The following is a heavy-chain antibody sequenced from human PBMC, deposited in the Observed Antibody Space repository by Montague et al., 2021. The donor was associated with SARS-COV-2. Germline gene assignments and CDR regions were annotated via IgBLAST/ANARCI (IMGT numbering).Heavy chain of an antibody. CDR1: GGSISSSSYY. V-gene: IGHV4-39*01. CDR2: IYHSGST. CDR3: ARVKWELSVGNDFDI. D-gene: IGHD1-26*01. Sequence: SETLSLTCTVSGGSISSSSYYWAWIRQPPGKGLEWIGSIYHSGSTFYNPSLKSRVSMSVDTSKNQFTLKLSPVTAADTAMYYCARVKWELSVGNDFDIWGQGTMVTVSS. J-gene: IGHJ3*02.